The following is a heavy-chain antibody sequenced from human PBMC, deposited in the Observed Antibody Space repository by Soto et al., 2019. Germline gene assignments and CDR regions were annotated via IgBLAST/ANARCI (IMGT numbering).Heavy chain of an antibody. V-gene: IGHV1-2*02. CDR2: INPNSVGT. CDR1: GYTFTGHY. CDR3: AREPMVRAAHGFDI. J-gene: IGHJ3*02. D-gene: IGHD3-10*01. Sequence: ASGNRCCTASGYTFTGHYMPWVRQAPGQGLEWMGWINPNSVGTNYAQKFQGRVTMTRDTSISTAYMELSRLRSDDTAVYYCAREPMVRAAHGFDIWGQVQMVT.